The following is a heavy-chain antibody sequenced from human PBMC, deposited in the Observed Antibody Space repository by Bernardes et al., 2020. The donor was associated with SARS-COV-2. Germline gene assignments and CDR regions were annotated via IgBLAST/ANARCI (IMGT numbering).Heavy chain of an antibody. J-gene: IGHJ6*02. CDR3: ASGTMVRGVMERRAYYYYYYGMDV. D-gene: IGHD3-10*01. CDR2: ISSSGSTI. CDR1: GFTFSSYE. Sequence: GGSLRLSCAASGFTFSSYEMNWVRQAPGKGLEWVSYISSSGSTIYYADSVKGRFTISRDNAKNSLYLQMNSLRAEDTAVYYCASGTMVRGVMERRAYYYYYYGMDVWGQGTTVTVSS. V-gene: IGHV3-48*03.